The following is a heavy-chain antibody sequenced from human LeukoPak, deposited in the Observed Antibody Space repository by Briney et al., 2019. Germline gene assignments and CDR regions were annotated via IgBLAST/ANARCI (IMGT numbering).Heavy chain of an antibody. CDR3: ARDSSSSWYPDY. CDR1: GFIFSSYW. J-gene: IGHJ4*02. V-gene: IGHV3-74*01. CDR2: INTDGSST. D-gene: IGHD6-13*01. Sequence: GGSLRLSCVASGFIFSSYWMHWVRHAPGKGLVWVSRINTDGSSTSYADSVKGRFTISRDNAKNSLYLQMNSLRAEDTAVYYCARDSSSSWYPDYWGQGTLVTVSS.